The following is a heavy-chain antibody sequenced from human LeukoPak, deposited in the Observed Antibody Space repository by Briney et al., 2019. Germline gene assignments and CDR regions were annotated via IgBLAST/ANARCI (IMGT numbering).Heavy chain of an antibody. J-gene: IGHJ4*02. Sequence: PGGSLRLSCAASGFTVSSNYMSWVRQAPGKGLGWVSIIYSGGSTYYADSVKGRFIISRDNAKNSLYLQMNSLRAEDTAVYYCARDLSHYDYVWGSYRYQYYFDYWGQGTLVTVSS. V-gene: IGHV3-53*01. CDR3: ARDLSHYDYVWGSYRYQYYFDY. D-gene: IGHD3-16*02. CDR2: IYSGGST. CDR1: GFTVSSNY.